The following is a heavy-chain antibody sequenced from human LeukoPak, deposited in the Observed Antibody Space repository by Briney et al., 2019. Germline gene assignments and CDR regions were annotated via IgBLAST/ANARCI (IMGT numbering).Heavy chain of an antibody. CDR2: INTNTGNP. Sequence: ASVKVSCKASGYIFTSYVLHWVRQAPGQGLEWMGWINTNTGNPTYAQGFTGRFVFSLDTSVSTAYLQISSLKADNTAMYYCARGDYETHGYQTRWGQGTLVTVSS. CDR1: GYIFTSYV. J-gene: IGHJ4*02. D-gene: IGHD3-22*01. CDR3: ARGDYETHGYQTR. V-gene: IGHV7-4-1*02.